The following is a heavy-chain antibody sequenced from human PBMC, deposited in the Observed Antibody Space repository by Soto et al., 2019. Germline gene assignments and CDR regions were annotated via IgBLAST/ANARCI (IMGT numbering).Heavy chain of an antibody. J-gene: IGHJ4*02. CDR1: GFRFSDYA. Sequence: GGSLRLSCAGSGFRFSDYAIGWVRQAPGKGLEWVSFISDGGRSTYYTDSVKGRFTISRDNSKNTVYLQLQGLRAEDTAIYFCERTFEFWDRYSHFDHWGQGTLVTVSS. CDR2: ISDGGRST. CDR3: ERTFEFWDRYSHFDH. D-gene: IGHD3-3*01. V-gene: IGHV3-23*01.